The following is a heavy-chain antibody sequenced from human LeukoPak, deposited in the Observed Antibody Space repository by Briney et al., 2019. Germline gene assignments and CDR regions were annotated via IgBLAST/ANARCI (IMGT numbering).Heavy chain of an antibody. CDR1: GFTSSTYS. CDR3: ASSRDGYNPIDY. Sequence: PGGSLSLSCAASGFTSSTYSMNWVGQAPGKGLEWVSSISSTSSYMDYADSVKGRFTISRDNAKDSLYLQMNSLRAEDTAVYYCASSRDGYNPIDYWGQGTLVIVSS. CDR2: ISSTSSYM. D-gene: IGHD5-24*01. J-gene: IGHJ4*02. V-gene: IGHV3-21*01.